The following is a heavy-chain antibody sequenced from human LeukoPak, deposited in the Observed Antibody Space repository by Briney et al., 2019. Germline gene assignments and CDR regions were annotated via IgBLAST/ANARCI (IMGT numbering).Heavy chain of an antibody. Sequence: SVNVSCKASGGTFSSYAISWVRQAPGQGLEWMGGIIPIFGTANYAQKFQGRVTITAAKSTSTAYMELSSLRSEDTAVYYCARGDGGSPVFDYWGQGTLVTVSS. D-gene: IGHD2-15*01. CDR2: IIPIFGTA. J-gene: IGHJ4*02. V-gene: IGHV1-69*06. CDR1: GGTFSSYA. CDR3: ARGDGGSPVFDY.